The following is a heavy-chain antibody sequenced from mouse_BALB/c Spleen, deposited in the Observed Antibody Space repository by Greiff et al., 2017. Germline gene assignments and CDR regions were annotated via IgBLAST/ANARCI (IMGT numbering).Heavy chain of an antibody. CDR2: ISNVGGST. J-gene: IGHJ4*01. D-gene: IGHD3-3*01. CDR3: ARRTTTRAMDY. V-gene: IGHV5-12-2*01. CDR1: GFTFSSFG. Sequence: EVQGVESGGGLVQPGGSRKLSCAASGFTFSSFGMHWVRQAPEKGLEWVAYISNVGGSTYYPDTVKGRFTISRDNAKNTLYLQMSSLKSEDTAMYYCARRTTTRAMDYWGQGTSVTVSS.